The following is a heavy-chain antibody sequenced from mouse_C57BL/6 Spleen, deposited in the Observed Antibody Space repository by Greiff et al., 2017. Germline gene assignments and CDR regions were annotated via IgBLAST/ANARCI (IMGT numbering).Heavy chain of an antibody. CDR2: ISSGGSYT. CDR1: GFTFSSYG. V-gene: IGHV5-6*01. D-gene: IGHD2-3*01. Sequence: EVQGVESGGDLVKPGGSLKLSCAASGFTFSSYGMSWVRQTPDKRLEWVATISSGGSYTYYPDSVKGRFTISRDNAKNTLYLQMSSLKSEDTAMYYCARDDHFDYWGQGTTLTVSS. CDR3: ARDDHFDY. J-gene: IGHJ2*01.